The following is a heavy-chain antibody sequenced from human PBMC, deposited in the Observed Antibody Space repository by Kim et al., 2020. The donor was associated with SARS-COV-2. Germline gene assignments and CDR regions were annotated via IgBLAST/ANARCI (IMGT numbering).Heavy chain of an antibody. J-gene: IGHJ4*02. CDR2: FDPEDGET. CDR1: GYTLTELS. CDR3: ATSFAGFGFLGDGFSGY. Sequence: ASVKVSCKVSGYTLTELSMHWVRQAPGKGLEWMGGFDPEDGETIYAQKFQGRVTMTEDTSTDTAYMELSSLRSEDTAVYYCATSFAGFGFLGDGFSGYWGQGTLVTVSS. D-gene: IGHD3-10*01. V-gene: IGHV1-24*01.